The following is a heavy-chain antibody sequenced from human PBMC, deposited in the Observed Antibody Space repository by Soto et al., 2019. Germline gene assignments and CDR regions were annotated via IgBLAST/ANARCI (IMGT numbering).Heavy chain of an antibody. D-gene: IGHD2-21*02. CDR2: IFYSGST. V-gene: IGHV4-59*02. CDR3: ARVFPSYCGGDCSYFDS. J-gene: IGHJ4*02. Sequence: SETLSLTCTVSGGSVNSYYWSWIRQPPGKGLEWIGYIFYSGSTKSNPSLRSRVTMSVDMSKNQFSLRLTSVTAADTAVYYCARVFPSYCGGDCSYFDSWGQGTLVTVSS. CDR1: GGSVNSYY.